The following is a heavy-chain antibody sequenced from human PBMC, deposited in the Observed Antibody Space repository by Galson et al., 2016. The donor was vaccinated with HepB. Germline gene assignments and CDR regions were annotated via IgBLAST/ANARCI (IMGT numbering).Heavy chain of an antibody. V-gene: IGHV4-61*08. CDR2: AYHNGNT. Sequence: ETLSLTCTVSGVSVTNTDFYWSWIRQPPGKALEWIGYAYHNGNTNYNPSLKTRLTISVDTSKNQFSLKLRSVTTADTALYYCARVYRSSGYTLYAMDVWGQGTTVTVSS. D-gene: IGHD6-13*01. CDR3: ARVYRSSGYTLYAMDV. J-gene: IGHJ6*02. CDR1: GVSVTNTDFY.